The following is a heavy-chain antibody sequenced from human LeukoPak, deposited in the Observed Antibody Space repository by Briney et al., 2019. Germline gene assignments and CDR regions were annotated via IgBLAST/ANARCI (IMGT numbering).Heavy chain of an antibody. V-gene: IGHV1-18*04. CDR2: ISAYNGNT. Sequence: ASVKVSCKASGYAFTGYYMHWVRQAPGQGLECMGWISAYNGNTNYAQKLQGRVTMTTDTSTSTAYMELRSLRSDDTAVYYCARDTNIVVVVAATHYYYYGMDVWGQGTTVTVSS. CDR3: ARDTNIVVVVAATHYYYYGMDV. D-gene: IGHD2-15*01. J-gene: IGHJ6*02. CDR1: GYAFTGYY.